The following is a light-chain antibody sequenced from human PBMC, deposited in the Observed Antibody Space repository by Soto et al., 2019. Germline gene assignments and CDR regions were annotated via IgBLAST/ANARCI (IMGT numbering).Light chain of an antibody. V-gene: IGLV6-57*04. Sequence: NFMLTQPHSVSESPGKTVTISCTRSSGSIASNYVQWYQQRPGSAPTTVIYEDNQRPAGVPDRFSGSIDSSSNSASLTISGQKTEDEADYYCQSYDSTNWVFGGGTKLTVL. J-gene: IGLJ3*02. CDR3: QSYDSTNWV. CDR2: EDN. CDR1: SGSIASNY.